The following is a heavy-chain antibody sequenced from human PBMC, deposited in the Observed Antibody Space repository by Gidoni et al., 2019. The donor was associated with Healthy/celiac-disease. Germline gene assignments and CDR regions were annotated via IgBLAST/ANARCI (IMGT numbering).Heavy chain of an antibody. CDR3: ARGRYHDSSGFPY. CDR2: ITHTGST. V-gene: IGHV4-34*01. CDR1: GPSFSGYY. Sequence: QVQLQQWGAGLLKPSETLSLTCAMSGPSFSGYYWSWIRQSPGRGLEWIAEITHTGSTKYKPALRSRLTISVDASKNQFSLQLRSVTAADTAVYYCARGRYHDSSGFPYWGQGTLVTVSS. J-gene: IGHJ4*02. D-gene: IGHD3-22*01.